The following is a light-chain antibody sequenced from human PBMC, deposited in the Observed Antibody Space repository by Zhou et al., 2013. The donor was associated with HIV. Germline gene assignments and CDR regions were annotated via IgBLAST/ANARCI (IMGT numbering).Light chain of an antibody. CDR2: KAS. V-gene: IGKV1-5*03. J-gene: IGKJ1*01. CDR1: QSISNW. CDR3: QQYRLVTPLLT. Sequence: DIQMTQSPSTLSASVGDRVTITCRASQSISNWLAWYQQKPGKAPNLLIYKASSLESGVPSRFSGSGSGTEFTLTISSLQPEDSATYYCQQYRLVTPLLTFG.